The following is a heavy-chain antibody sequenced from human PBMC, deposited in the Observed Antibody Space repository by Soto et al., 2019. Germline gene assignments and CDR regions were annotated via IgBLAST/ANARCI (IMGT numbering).Heavy chain of an antibody. CDR1: GFTFRDYA. D-gene: IGHD2-2*01. CDR3: AKHSREATTCCGED. V-gene: IGHV3-23*01. J-gene: IGHJ4*02. CDR2: VSNGGSST. Sequence: HPGGSLRLSCAASGFTFRDYAMSWVRQAPGRGLEWVSGVSNGGSSTYYADSVKGRFTISRDNSKNTLXXXXXXXXAEDTAVYYCAKHSREATTCCGEDWGQGTRVTVSS.